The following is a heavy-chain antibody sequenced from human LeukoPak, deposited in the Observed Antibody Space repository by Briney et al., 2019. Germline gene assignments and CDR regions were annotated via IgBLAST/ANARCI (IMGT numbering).Heavy chain of an antibody. Sequence: ASVKVSCKASGYTFTGYYMHWVRQAPGQGLEWMGWINPNSGGTNYAQKFQGRVTMTRDTPISTAYMELSRLRSDDTAVYYCARKLGVVVAATGVHWFDPWGQGTLVTVSS. CDR1: GYTFTGYY. CDR2: INPNSGGT. V-gene: IGHV1-2*02. D-gene: IGHD2-15*01. CDR3: ARKLGVVVAATGVHWFDP. J-gene: IGHJ5*02.